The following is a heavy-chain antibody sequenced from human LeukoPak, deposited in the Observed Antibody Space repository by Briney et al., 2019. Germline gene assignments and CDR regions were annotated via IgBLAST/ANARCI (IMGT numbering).Heavy chain of an antibody. V-gene: IGHV1-69*13. CDR3: ARGGVAADPANWFDP. D-gene: IGHD2-2*01. CDR1: GGTFSSYA. CDR2: IIPIFGTA. J-gene: IGHJ5*02. Sequence: ASVKVSCKASGGTFSSYAISWVRQAPGQGLEWMGGIIPIFGTANYAQKFQGRVTITADESTSTAYMELSSLRSEDTAVYYCARGGVAADPANWFDPWGQGTLVTVSS.